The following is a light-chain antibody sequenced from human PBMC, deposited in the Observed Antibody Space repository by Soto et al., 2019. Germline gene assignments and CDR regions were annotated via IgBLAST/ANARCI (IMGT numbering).Light chain of an antibody. CDR2: GAS. V-gene: IGKV3-20*01. Sequence: EIVLTQSPGTVSLSPGESATLSCRASQSISSSFLAWYQQKPGQAPRLLIYGASSRATGIPDRFSGSGSGTDFTLTISRLEPEDFAVYYCQQCGSSPETFGQGTKVDI. CDR3: QQCGSSPET. CDR1: QSISSSF. J-gene: IGKJ1*01.